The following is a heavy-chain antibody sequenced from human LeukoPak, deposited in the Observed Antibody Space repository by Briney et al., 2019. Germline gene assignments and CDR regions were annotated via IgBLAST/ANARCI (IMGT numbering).Heavy chain of an antibody. V-gene: IGHV5-10-1*01. CDR1: GYSFTSYW. J-gene: IGHJ5*02. Sequence: GESLKISCKGSGYSFTSYWISWARQMPGKGLEWMGRIDPSDSYTNYSPSFQGHVTISADKSISTAYLQWSSLKASDTAMYYCARRVSSSGWFDPWGQGTLVTVSS. CDR2: IDPSDSYT. CDR3: ARRVSSSGWFDP. D-gene: IGHD6-6*01.